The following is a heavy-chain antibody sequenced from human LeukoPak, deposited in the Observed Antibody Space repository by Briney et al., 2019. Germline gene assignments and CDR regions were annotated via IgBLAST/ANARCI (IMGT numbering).Heavy chain of an antibody. V-gene: IGHV1-46*01. CDR1: GYTFTSYY. CDR3: ARDYADYYDSSGYRTHNWFDP. CDR2: INPSGGST. J-gene: IGHJ5*02. D-gene: IGHD3-22*01. Sequence: ASVKVSCKASGYTFTSYYMHWVRQAPRQGLEWMGIINPSGGSTSYAQKFQGRVTMTRDTSTSTVYMELSSLRSEDTAVYYCARDYADYYDSSGYRTHNWFDPWGQGTLVTVSS.